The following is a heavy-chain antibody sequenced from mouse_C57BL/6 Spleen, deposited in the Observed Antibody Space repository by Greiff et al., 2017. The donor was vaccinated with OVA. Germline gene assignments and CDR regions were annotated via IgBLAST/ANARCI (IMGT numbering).Heavy chain of an antibody. J-gene: IGHJ4*01. CDR3: ARYGSPYAMDY. CDR2: IRNKANGYTT. Sequence: DVHLVESGGGLVQPGGSLSLSCAASGFTFTDYYMSWVRQPPGKALEWLGFIRNKANGYTTEYSASVKGRFTISRDNSQSILYLQMNALRAEDSATYYCARYGSPYAMDYWGQGTSVTVSS. D-gene: IGHD1-1*01. V-gene: IGHV7-3*01. CDR1: GFTFTDYY.